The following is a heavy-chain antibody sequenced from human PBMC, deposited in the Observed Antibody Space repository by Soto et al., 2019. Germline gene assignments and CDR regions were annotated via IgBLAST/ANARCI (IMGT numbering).Heavy chain of an antibody. Sequence: SETLSLTCTVSGGSISNGCWSWIRLPAGRGLEWIGRICGSKSTNYNPSLKSRSTISVDTSKNQFSLKLSSVTAADTAVYYCARVAVRYFAWSRMYYFDYWGQGTLVTVSS. J-gene: IGHJ4*02. D-gene: IGHD3-9*01. CDR3: ARVAVRYFAWSRMYYFDY. V-gene: IGHV4-4*07. CDR1: GGSISNGC. CDR2: ICGSKST.